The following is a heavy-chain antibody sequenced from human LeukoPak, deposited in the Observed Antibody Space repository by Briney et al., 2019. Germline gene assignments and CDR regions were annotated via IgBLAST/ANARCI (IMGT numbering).Heavy chain of an antibody. J-gene: IGHJ4*02. V-gene: IGHV1-2*02. D-gene: IGHD4-17*01. Sequence: GASVKVSCKASGYTFTDYYMHWVRQAPGQGLEWMGWINPNSGGTNYAQKFQGRVTMTRDTSTSTAYMELSRLRSDDTAVYYCARMVDGDYGSDYWGQGTLVTVSS. CDR1: GYTFTDYY. CDR3: ARMVDGDYGSDY. CDR2: INPNSGGT.